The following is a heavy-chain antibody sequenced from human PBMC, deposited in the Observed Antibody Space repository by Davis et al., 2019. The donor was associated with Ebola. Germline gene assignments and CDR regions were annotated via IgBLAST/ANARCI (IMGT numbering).Heavy chain of an antibody. CDR2: IKQDGSEK. CDR3: AREVSGYSSGWYSWYFDL. D-gene: IGHD6-19*01. CDR1: GFSLSSYW. Sequence: GESLKISCAASGFSLSSYWMTWVRQAPGKGLEWVANIKQDGSEKYYVDSVKGRFTISRDNAKNSLYLQMNSLRAEDTAVYYCAREVSGYSSGWYSWYFDLWGRGTLVTVSS. V-gene: IGHV3-7*01. J-gene: IGHJ2*01.